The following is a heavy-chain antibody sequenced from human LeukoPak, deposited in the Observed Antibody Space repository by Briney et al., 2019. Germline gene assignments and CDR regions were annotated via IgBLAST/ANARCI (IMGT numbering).Heavy chain of an antibody. CDR2: ISSSSSYI. J-gene: IGHJ4*02. V-gene: IGHV3-21*01. D-gene: IGHD3-10*01. CDR1: GFTFSSYS. Sequence: GGSLRLSCAASGFTFSSYSMNWVRQAPGKGLEWVSSISSSSSYIYYADSVKGRFTISRDNAKNSLYLQMNSLRAEDTAVYYCAKFFLPYLAGGTGSRWGQGTLVTVSS. CDR3: AKFFLPYLAGGTGSR.